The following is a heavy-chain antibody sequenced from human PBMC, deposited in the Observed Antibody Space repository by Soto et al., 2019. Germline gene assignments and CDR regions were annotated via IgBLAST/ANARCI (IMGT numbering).Heavy chain of an antibody. D-gene: IGHD6-13*01. J-gene: IGHJ4*02. Sequence: GGSLRLSCAASGFTFSSYYMHWVRQATGKGLEWVSAIDTAGDTYYPGSVKGRFTISRENAKNSLYLQMNSLRVGDTAVYFCARADSSSWFSDYWGQGTLVTVSS. CDR1: GFTFSSYY. CDR3: ARADSSSWFSDY. CDR2: IDTAGDT. V-gene: IGHV3-13*01.